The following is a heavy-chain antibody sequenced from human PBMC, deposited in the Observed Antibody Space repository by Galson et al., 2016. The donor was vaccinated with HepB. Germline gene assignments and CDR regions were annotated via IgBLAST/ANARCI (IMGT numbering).Heavy chain of an antibody. V-gene: IGHV3-48*02. CDR2: ISSSSSTI. J-gene: IGHJ4*02. Sequence: SLRLSCAASGFTFSSYSMNWVRQAPGKGLEWVSYISSSSSTIYYADSVKGRFTISRDNAKNSLYLQMNSLRDEDTAVYYCARDWSGDAFGITIFGVVLDYWGQGALVTVSS. D-gene: IGHD3-3*01. CDR3: ARDWSGDAFGITIFGVVLDY. CDR1: GFTFSSYS.